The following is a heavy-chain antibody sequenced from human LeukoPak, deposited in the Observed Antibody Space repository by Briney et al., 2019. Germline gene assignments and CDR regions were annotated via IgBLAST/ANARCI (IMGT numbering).Heavy chain of an antibody. D-gene: IGHD2-2*01. CDR2: IKRDGSEK. V-gene: IGHV3-7*01. CDR3: ARDPGYCSSTSCQPFNWFDP. Sequence: GGSLRLSCAASGFTFSSYAMSWVRQAPGKGLEWVANIKRDGSEKHYVDSVEGRFTISRDNAKNSLSLQMNSLRVEDTAVYYCARDPGYCSSTSCQPFNWFDPWGQGTLVTVSS. J-gene: IGHJ5*02. CDR1: GFTFSSYA.